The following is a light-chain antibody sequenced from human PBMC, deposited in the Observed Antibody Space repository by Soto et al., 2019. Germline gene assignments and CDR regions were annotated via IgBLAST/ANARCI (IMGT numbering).Light chain of an antibody. J-gene: IGKJ1*01. CDR3: CQASFYPRT. Sequence: AVQMTQSPSSLSASVGDRVTITCRASRGIERDLAWYQQKPGAAPKLLIFAASRLESGVPSRFIGIRSATDFTLTSSSMQPEAVATYYCCQASFYPRTFGQGTKVEV. CDR1: RGIERD. CDR2: AAS. V-gene: IGKV1-6*01.